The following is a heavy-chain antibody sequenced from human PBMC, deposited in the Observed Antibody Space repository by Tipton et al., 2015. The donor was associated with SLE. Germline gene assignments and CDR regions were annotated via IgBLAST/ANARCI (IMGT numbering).Heavy chain of an antibody. J-gene: IGHJ5*02. V-gene: IGHV4-30-2*01. Sequence: TLSLTCAVSGGSINSGGYSWSWIRQPPGKGLEWIGDIFHSGSTYYNPSLKSRVTISVDRSKNQFSLKVNSVTAADTAVYYCARGPPAGVVVPAAIWFDPWGQGTLVTVSS. CDR2: IFHSGST. CDR3: ARGPPAGVVVPAAIWFDP. CDR1: GGSINSGGYS. D-gene: IGHD2-2*01.